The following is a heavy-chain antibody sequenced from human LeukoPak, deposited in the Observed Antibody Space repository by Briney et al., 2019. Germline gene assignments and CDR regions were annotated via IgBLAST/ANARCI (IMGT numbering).Heavy chain of an antibody. CDR1: GGSISNYY. CDR2: IYFSGTN. CDR3: ARGRWELPY. Sequence: PSETLPLTCTVSGGSISNYYWSWIRQPPGEGLEWIGYIYFSGTNKYNPSLKSRVTISVDTSKNQFSLKLSSVTAADTAVYYCARGRWELPYWGQGTLVTVSS. V-gene: IGHV4-59*12. J-gene: IGHJ4*02. D-gene: IGHD1-26*01.